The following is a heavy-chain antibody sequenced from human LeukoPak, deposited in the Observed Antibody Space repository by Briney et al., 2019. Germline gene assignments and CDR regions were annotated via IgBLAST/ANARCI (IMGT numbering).Heavy chain of an antibody. CDR2: ISYDGSNK. V-gene: IGHV3-30*18. CDR1: GFTFSSYG. D-gene: IGHD3-10*02. CDR3: AKMLNPPDY. Sequence: PGRSLRLSCAASGFTFSSYGMHWVRQAPGKGLEWVAVISYDGSNKYYADSVKGRFTIPRDNSKNTLYLQMNSLRAEDTAVYYCAKMLNPPDYWGQGTLVTVSS. J-gene: IGHJ4*02.